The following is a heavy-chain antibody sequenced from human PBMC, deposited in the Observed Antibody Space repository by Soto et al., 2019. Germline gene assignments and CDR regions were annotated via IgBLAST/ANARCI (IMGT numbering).Heavy chain of an antibody. J-gene: IGHJ4*02. Sequence: EVQLVESGGGLVQPGGSLRLSCAASGFTFSNAWMNWVRQAPGKGLEWVGRIKSKTDGGTTDYAAPVKGRFTISRDDSKNTLYLQMYSLITEDTAVYYCTTEGGYSYGLPDYWGQGTLVTVSS. CDR2: IKSKTDGGTT. CDR3: TTEGGYSYGLPDY. V-gene: IGHV3-15*07. CDR1: GFTFSNAW. D-gene: IGHD5-18*01.